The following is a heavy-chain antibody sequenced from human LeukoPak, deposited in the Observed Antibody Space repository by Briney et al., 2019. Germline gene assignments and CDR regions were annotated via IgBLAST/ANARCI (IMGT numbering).Heavy chain of an antibody. CDR1: GYTFTSYG. CDR2: ISAYNGNT. V-gene: IGHV1-18*01. D-gene: IGHD3-3*01. Sequence: ASVKVSCKASGYTFTSYGISWVRQAPGQGLEWMGWISAYNGNTNYAQKLQGRVTMTTDTSTSTAYMELRSLRSDDTAVYYCARGVYDFWSGPYAFDIWGQGTMVIVSS. J-gene: IGHJ3*02. CDR3: ARGVYDFWSGPYAFDI.